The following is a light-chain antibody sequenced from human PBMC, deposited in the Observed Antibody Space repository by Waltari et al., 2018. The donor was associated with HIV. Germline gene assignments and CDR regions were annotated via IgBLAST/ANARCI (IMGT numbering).Light chain of an antibody. V-gene: IGKV3-11*01. CDR1: QSVSTY. Sequence: EIVLTQSPATLSLSPGERATLSCRASQSVSTYLAWYQQKPGQSPRLLIYGAPRSATGIPARFSGSGSGTDFTLTISSLEPGDFGVYYCHQRSNWPITFGQGTRLEIK. CDR2: GAP. J-gene: IGKJ5*01. CDR3: HQRSNWPIT.